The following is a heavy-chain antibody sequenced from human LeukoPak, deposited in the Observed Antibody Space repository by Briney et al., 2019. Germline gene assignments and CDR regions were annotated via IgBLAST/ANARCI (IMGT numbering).Heavy chain of an antibody. V-gene: IGHV3-21*01. J-gene: IGHJ4*02. CDR1: GFTFSSYN. CDR3: AKVGTGNEYGSGDFDY. Sequence: PGGSLRLSCAASGFTFSSYNMNWVRQAPGKGLEWVSAISSSSTYINYADSVEGRFTISRDNARSSLYLQMNSLRAEDTAVYYCAKVGTGNEYGSGDFDYWGQGTLVTVSP. CDR2: ISSSSTYI. D-gene: IGHD3-10*01.